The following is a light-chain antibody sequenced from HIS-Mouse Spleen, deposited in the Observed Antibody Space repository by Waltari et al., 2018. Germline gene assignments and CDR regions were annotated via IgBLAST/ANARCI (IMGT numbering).Light chain of an antibody. Sequence: SYELTQPPSVSVSPGQTARITCSGDSLPKKYASWYQQKSGQAPVLVIYEDSTRPSGIPERFSGSSSGTMATLTISGAQVEDEADYYCYSTDSSGNHRVFGGGTKLTVL. V-gene: IGLV3-10*01. J-gene: IGLJ2*01. CDR1: SLPKKY. CDR3: YSTDSSGNHRV. CDR2: EDS.